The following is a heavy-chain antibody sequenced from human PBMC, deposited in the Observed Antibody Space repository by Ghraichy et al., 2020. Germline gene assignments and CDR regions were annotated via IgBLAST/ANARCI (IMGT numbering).Heavy chain of an antibody. V-gene: IGHV4-39*01. CDR1: GGSISSSSYY. D-gene: IGHD3-22*01. Sequence: ETLSLTCTVSGGSISSSSYYWGWIRQPPGKGLEWIGSIYYSGSTYYNPSLKSRVTISVDTSKNQFSLKLSSVTAADTAVYYCARLLYYYDSSGQQSWFDPWGQGTLVTVSS. CDR2: IYYSGST. J-gene: IGHJ5*02. CDR3: ARLLYYYDSSGQQSWFDP.